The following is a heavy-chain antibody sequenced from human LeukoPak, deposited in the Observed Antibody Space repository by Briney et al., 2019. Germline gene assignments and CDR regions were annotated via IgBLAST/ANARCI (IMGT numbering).Heavy chain of an antibody. Sequence: GGSLRLSCAASGFTFSSYEMNWVRQAPGKRLEWISYISSSGSTIYYADSVKGRFTISRDNAKNSLYLQMNSLRAEDTAVYYCARDGSTVTTYHDAFDIRGQGTMATVSS. CDR3: ARDGSTVTTYHDAFDI. D-gene: IGHD4-17*01. V-gene: IGHV3-48*03. J-gene: IGHJ3*02. CDR2: ISSSGSTI. CDR1: GFTFSSYE.